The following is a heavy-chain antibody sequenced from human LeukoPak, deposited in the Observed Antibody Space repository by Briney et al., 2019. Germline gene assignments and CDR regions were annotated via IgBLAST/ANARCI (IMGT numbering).Heavy chain of an antibody. CDR1: GYSISSGYY. V-gene: IGHV4-38-2*02. CDR3: ARMYSSGLNWFDP. CDR2: MYRTGST. D-gene: IGHD6-19*01. Sequence: SETLSLTCTVSGYSISSGYYWGWIRQPPGKGLEWIGSMYRTGSTYYNPSLKSRVTISVDTSKNQFSLKLSSVTAADTAVYYCARMYSSGLNWFDPWGQGTLVTVSS. J-gene: IGHJ5*02.